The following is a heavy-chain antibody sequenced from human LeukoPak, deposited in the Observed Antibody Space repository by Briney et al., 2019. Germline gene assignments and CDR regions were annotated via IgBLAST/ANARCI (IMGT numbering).Heavy chain of an antibody. Sequence: QAGGSLRLSCAASGFTFSSYGMHWVRQVIGKGLEWVSAIGIRGDTHYSGSVKGRFTISRENAESSLYLQMNSLRAEDTAVYYCARGGIQVSGIDEFDYWGQGTLVTVSS. V-gene: IGHV3-13*01. D-gene: IGHD6-19*01. CDR1: GFTFSSYG. CDR3: ARGGIQVSGIDEFDY. CDR2: IGIRGDT. J-gene: IGHJ4*02.